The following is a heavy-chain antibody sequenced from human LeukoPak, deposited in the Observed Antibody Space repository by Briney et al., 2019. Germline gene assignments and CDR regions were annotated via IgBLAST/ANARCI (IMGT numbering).Heavy chain of an antibody. V-gene: IGHV3-23*01. D-gene: IGHD6-6*01. CDR3: AKDSSSSNYYYGLDV. Sequence: GGSLRLSCAASGFTFSNYVMSWVRQAPGKGLEWVSSISGSGGNTNYVDSVKGRFTISRDNSKNTLYLQMNSLRAEDTALYFCAKDSSSSNYYYGLDVWGQGTTVTVSS. J-gene: IGHJ6*02. CDR1: GFTFSNYV. CDR2: ISGSGGNT.